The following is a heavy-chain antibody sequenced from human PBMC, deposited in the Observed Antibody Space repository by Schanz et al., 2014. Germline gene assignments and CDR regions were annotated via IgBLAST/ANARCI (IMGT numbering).Heavy chain of an antibody. D-gene: IGHD2-21*01. V-gene: IGHV1-46*01. J-gene: IGHJ4*02. CDR3: ARDRLECGAECYSVEVFEI. CDR1: GYTFTNFY. CDR2: INPSGGGT. Sequence: QVQLVQSGTEVKKPGASVKVSCKASGYTFTNFYIHWVRQAPGQGLEWMGIINPSGGGTSYALRFQDRVTMTRDTSTSTVYMELSSLRSEDTAVYYCARDRLECGAECYSVEVFEIWGQGTLVIVSS.